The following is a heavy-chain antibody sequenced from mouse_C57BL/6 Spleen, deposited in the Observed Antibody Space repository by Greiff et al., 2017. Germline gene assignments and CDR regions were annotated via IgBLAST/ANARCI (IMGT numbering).Heavy chain of an antibody. V-gene: IGHV1-50*01. D-gene: IGHD1-1*01. CDR3: AREAYYSGDY. J-gene: IGHJ4*01. CDR1: GYTFTSYW. Sequence: VQLQQSGAELVKPGASVKLSCKASGYTFTSYWMQWVKQRPGQGLEWIGEIDPSDSYTNYNQKFKGKATLTVDTSSSTAYMQLSSLTSEDSAVYYCAREAYYSGDYWGQGTSVTVSS. CDR2: IDPSDSYT.